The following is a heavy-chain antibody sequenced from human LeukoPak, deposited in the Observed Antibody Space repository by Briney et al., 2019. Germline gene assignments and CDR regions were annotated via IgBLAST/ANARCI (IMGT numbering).Heavy chain of an antibody. D-gene: IGHD2-15*01. CDR2: IYYSGST. Sequence: SETLSLTCTVSGGSISSYYWSWIRQPPGKGLEWIGYIYYSGSTNYNPSLKSRVTISVDTSKNQFSLKLSSVTAADTAVYYCARQYCSGGSCPPMDVWGQGTTVTVSS. J-gene: IGHJ6*02. CDR3: ARQYCSGGSCPPMDV. CDR1: GGSISSYY. V-gene: IGHV4-59*01.